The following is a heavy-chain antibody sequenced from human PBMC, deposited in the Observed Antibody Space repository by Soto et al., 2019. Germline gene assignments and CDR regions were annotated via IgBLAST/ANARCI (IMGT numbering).Heavy chain of an antibody. CDR1: GGSIRCGDYY. D-gene: IGHD2-2*01. J-gene: IGHJ5*02. CDR3: ARDKGVVPAAGGWFDP. Sequence: TLCLTGPVSGGSIRCGDYYRSWIRQPPGKGLEWIGYIYYSGSTYYNPSLKSRVTISVDTSKNQFSLKLSSVTAADTAVYYCARDKGVVPAAGGWFDPWGQGTLVTVYS. CDR2: IYYSGST. V-gene: IGHV4-30-4*01.